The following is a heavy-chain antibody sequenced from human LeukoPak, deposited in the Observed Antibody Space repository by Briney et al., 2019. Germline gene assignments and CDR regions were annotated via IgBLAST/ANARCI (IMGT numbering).Heavy chain of an antibody. D-gene: IGHD2-15*01. V-gene: IGHV5-51*01. CDR2: IYPGDSNT. CDR3: AKNAYCSGSDCFSPVDY. J-gene: IGHJ4*02. Sequence: GESLKISCKGSGYTFSNYWIGWVRQMPGKGLEWMGIIYPGDSNTKYSPSFQGQVTISADKSISTAYLQWSSLKASDTAIHYCAKNAYCSGSDCFSPVDYWGQGTLVTVSS. CDR1: GYTFSNYW.